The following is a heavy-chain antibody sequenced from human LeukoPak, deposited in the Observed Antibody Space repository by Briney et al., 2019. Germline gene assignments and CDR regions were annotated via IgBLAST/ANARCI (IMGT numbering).Heavy chain of an antibody. J-gene: IGHJ6*03. CDR1: GFTFSSYA. CDR3: AKSLEGLVYYYFYMDV. Sequence: PGGSLRLSCAASGFTFSSYAMHWVRQAPGKGLEWVAFIWFDGSNKYYADSVKGRFTISRDNSKNTLYLQMNSLRSEDTAVYYCAKSLEGLVYYYFYMDVWGKGTTVTVSS. V-gene: IGHV3-30*02. D-gene: IGHD3-3*01. CDR2: IWFDGSNK.